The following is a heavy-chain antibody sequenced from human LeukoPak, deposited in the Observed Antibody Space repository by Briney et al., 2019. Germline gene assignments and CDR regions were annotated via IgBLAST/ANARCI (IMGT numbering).Heavy chain of an antibody. CDR2: IINSGATT. V-gene: IGHV3-23*01. Sequence: PGGSLRLSCAASGFTFSSYAMTLVRQAPGKGLEGVSTIINSGATTYYADSVKGRFTISRDNSKSTLDLQMNSLRAEDTAAYYCAKDIHGDYGGLDYWGQGTLVTVSS. D-gene: IGHD4-17*01. CDR1: GFTFSSYA. CDR3: AKDIHGDYGGLDY. J-gene: IGHJ4*02.